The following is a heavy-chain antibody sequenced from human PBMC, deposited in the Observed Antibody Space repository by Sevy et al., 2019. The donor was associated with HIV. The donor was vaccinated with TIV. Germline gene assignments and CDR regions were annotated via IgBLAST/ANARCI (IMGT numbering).Heavy chain of an antibody. J-gene: IGHJ4*02. Sequence: GGSLRLSCAPSGFNFITYAMHWVRQAPGKGLEWVAVISYDGTYIYYANSVKGRFTISRDNSKNTLYLQMNSLRTEDTALYYCARGPGVPRYDISRGFLDYWGQGTLVTVS. CDR1: GFNFITYA. D-gene: IGHD3-3*01. CDR3: ARGPGVPRYDISRGFLDY. V-gene: IGHV3-30-3*01. CDR2: ISYDGTYI.